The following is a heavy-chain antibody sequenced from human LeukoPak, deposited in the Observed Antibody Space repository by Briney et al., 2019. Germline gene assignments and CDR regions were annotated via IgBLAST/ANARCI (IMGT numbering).Heavy chain of an antibody. J-gene: IGHJ4*02. CDR2: ISAYNGNT. CDR1: GGTFSSYA. V-gene: IGHV1-18*01. Sequence: ASVKVSCKASGGTFSSYAISWVRQAPGQGLEWMGWISAYNGNTNYAQKLQGRVTMTTDTSTSTAYMELRSLRSDDTAVYYCARGDSSTSRAPLYYFDYWGQGTLVTVSS. CDR3: ARGDSSTSRAPLYYFDY. D-gene: IGHD2-2*01.